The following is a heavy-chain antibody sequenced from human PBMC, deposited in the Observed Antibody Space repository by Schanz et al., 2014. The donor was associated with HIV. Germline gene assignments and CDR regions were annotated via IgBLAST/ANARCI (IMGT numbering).Heavy chain of an antibody. CDR2: IKSKTDGGTT. CDR3: TTDSDDYVWGSYRPFY. V-gene: IGHV3-15*01. Sequence: VQLVESGGGVVQPGRSLRLSCAASGFTFTNAWMSWVRQAPGKGLEWVGRIKSKTDGGTTDYAAPVKGRFTISRDDSKNTLYLQMNSLKTEDTAVYYCTTDSDDYVWGSYRPFYWGQGTLVTVSS. CDR1: GFTFTNAW. D-gene: IGHD3-16*02. J-gene: IGHJ4*02.